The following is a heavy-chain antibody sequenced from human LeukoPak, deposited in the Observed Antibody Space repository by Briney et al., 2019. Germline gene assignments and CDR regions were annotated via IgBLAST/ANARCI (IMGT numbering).Heavy chain of an antibody. D-gene: IGHD4-17*01. Sequence: SQTLSLTCTVSGGSISSGGYYWSWIRQHPGEGLEWIGYIYHSGSTYYNPSLKSRVTTSVDTSKNQFSLKLSSVTAADTAVYYCARGRSGTTVTTSWDFDLWGRGTLVTVSS. CDR1: GGSISSGGYY. V-gene: IGHV4-31*03. CDR3: ARGRSGTTVTTSWDFDL. CDR2: IYHSGST. J-gene: IGHJ2*01.